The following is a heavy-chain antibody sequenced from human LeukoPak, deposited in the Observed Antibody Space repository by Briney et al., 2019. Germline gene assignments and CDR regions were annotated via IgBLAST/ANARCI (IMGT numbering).Heavy chain of an antibody. CDR1: GGSISSSSYY. Sequence: PSETLSLTCTVSGGSISSSSYYWGWIRQPPGKGLEWLAVIYYSGNTYYNPSLKSRVTISVDTSKNQFSLKLSSVTAADTAVYFCARHLCYSDTSGYFDSWGQGTLVTVSS. CDR2: IYYSGNT. V-gene: IGHV4-39*01. D-gene: IGHD3-22*01. CDR3: ARHLCYSDTSGYFDS. J-gene: IGHJ4*02.